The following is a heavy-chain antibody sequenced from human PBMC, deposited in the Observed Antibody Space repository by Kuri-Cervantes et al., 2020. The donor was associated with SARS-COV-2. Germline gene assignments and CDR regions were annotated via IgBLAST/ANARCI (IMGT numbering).Heavy chain of an antibody. D-gene: IGHD4-17*01. CDR1: GFTFSSYD. Sequence: GESLKISCAASGFTFSSYDMHWVRQATGKGLEWVSAIGTAGDTYYPDSVKGRFTISRDNSKNTLYLQMNSLRAEDTAVYYCAKYVGDYTPDDAFDIWGQGTMVTVSS. V-gene: IGHV3-13*01. CDR3: AKYVGDYTPDDAFDI. CDR2: IGTAGDT. J-gene: IGHJ3*02.